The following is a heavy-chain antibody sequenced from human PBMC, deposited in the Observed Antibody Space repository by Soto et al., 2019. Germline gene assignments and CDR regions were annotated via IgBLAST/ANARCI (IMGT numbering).Heavy chain of an antibody. Sequence: EVQLVESGGDLVQPGGSLRLSCAASGFTFTTYWMMWVRQAPGKGLEWVANIKQDGSEKYYVDSVKGRFTISRDNAKNALYLQMNSLRAEDTAVYYCAIAYGLDVWGQGTTVSVSS. J-gene: IGHJ6*02. V-gene: IGHV3-7*01. CDR2: IKQDGSEK. CDR3: AIAYGLDV. CDR1: GFTFTTYW.